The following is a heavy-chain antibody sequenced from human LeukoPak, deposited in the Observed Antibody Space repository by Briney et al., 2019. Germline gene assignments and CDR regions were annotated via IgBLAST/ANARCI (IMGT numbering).Heavy chain of an antibody. Sequence: ASVKVSCKVSGYTLTELSMHWVRQAPGKGLEWMGGFDPEDGETICAQKFQGRVTMTEDTSTDTAYMELSSLRSEDTAVYYCARGYCSGGSCYSVENWFDPWGQGTLVTVSS. D-gene: IGHD2-15*01. J-gene: IGHJ5*02. V-gene: IGHV1-24*01. CDR3: ARGYCSGGSCYSVENWFDP. CDR2: FDPEDGET. CDR1: GYTLTELS.